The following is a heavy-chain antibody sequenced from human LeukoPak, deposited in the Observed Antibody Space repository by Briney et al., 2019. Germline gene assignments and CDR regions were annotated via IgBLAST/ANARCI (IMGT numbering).Heavy chain of an antibody. V-gene: IGHV1-24*01. J-gene: IGHJ4*02. D-gene: IGHD5-18*01. CDR1: GYTLTELS. Sequence: GASVKVSCKVSGYTLTELSMHWVRQAPGKGREWMGGFDPEGGETICAQKFQGRVTMTEDTSTDTAYMELSSLRSEDTAVYYCARGRGYSYGYLDYWGQATLVTVSS. CDR2: FDPEGGET. CDR3: ARGRGYSYGYLDY.